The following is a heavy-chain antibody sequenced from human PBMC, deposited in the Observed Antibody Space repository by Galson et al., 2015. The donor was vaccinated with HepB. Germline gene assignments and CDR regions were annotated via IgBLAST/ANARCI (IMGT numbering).Heavy chain of an antibody. CDR3: ARGLSPGYCSSTSCSSPSGHIVVVTAAYFDY. J-gene: IGHJ4*02. V-gene: IGHV4-34*01. CDR1: GGSFSGYY. CDR2: INHSGST. Sequence: SETLSLTCAVYGGSFSGYYWSWIRQPPGKGLEWIGEINHSGSTNYNPSLKSRVTISVDTSKNQFSLKLSSVTAADAAVYYCARGLSPGYCSSTSCSSPSGHIVVVTAAYFDYWGQGTLVTASS. D-gene: IGHD2-2*01.